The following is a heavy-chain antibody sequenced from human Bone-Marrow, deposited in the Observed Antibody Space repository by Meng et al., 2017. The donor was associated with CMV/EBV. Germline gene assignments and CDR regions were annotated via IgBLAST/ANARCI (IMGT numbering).Heavy chain of an antibody. CDR2: IYYSGST. Sequence: SETLSLTCTVSGGSISSYYWSWIRQPPGKGLEWIGYIYYSGSTNYNPSLKSRVTISVDTSKNQFSLKLSSVTAADTAVYYCARDRKDFWSGYYTGRGYYYGMDVWGQGTTVTVSS. CDR3: ARDRKDFWSGYYTGRGYYYGMDV. V-gene: IGHV4-59*01. CDR1: GGSISSYY. D-gene: IGHD3-3*01. J-gene: IGHJ6*02.